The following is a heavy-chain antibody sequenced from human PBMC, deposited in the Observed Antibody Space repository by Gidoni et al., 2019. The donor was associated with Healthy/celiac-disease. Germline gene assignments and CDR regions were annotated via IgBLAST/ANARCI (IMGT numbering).Heavy chain of an antibody. J-gene: IGHJ4*02. CDR2: IDYSGST. Sequence: VPLQESGPGLVKPSATLSLTCTVSVCSIISYYWSWIRQPPGKGLEWIGYIDYSGSTNYNPSLKSRVTISVDTSKNQFSLKLSAVTAADTAVYYCARQPTYSSGWLQYYCDYWGQGTLVTVSS. D-gene: IGHD6-19*01. CDR1: VCSIISYY. CDR3: ARQPTYSSGWLQYYCDY. V-gene: IGHV4-59*01.